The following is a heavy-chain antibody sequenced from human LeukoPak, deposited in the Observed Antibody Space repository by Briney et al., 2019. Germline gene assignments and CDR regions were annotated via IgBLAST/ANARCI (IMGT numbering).Heavy chain of an antibody. J-gene: IGHJ4*02. CDR1: GYSISSGYY. CDR2: IYYSGST. D-gene: IGHD2-15*01. CDR3: AKAPVTSCRGAFCYPFDY. Sequence: SETLSLTCTVSGYSISSGYYWSWIRQPPGKGLEWIGYIYYSGSTNYNPSLKSRVTISVDTSKNQFSLRLSSVTAADTAVYYCAKAPVTSCRGAFCYPFDYWGQGTLVTVSS. V-gene: IGHV4-61*01.